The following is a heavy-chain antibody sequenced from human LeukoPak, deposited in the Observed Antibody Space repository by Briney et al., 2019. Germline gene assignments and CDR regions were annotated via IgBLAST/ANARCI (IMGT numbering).Heavy chain of an antibody. J-gene: IGHJ6*02. V-gene: IGHV4-34*01. Sequence: SETLSLTCAVYGGSFSGYYWSWIRQPPGKGLEWIGDINHSGSTNYNPSLKSRVTISVDTSKNQFSLKLSSVTAADTAVYYCARGEYNESSGYAYYYGMDVWGQGTTVTLSS. CDR2: INHSGST. D-gene: IGHD3-22*01. CDR3: ARGEYNESSGYAYYYGMDV. CDR1: GGSFSGYY.